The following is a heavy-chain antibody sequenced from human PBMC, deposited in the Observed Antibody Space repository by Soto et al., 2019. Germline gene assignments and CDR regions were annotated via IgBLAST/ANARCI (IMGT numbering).Heavy chain of an antibody. D-gene: IGHD6-13*01. V-gene: IGHV3-23*01. J-gene: IGHJ4*02. Sequence: TGGALRLSCAASGFTFSSDAMSWVRQAPGKGLEWVSAISGSGGSTYYADSVKGRFTISRDNSKNTLYLQMNSLRAEDTAVYYCAKDLRQLVPPGYFDYWGQGTLVTVSS. CDR2: ISGSGGST. CDR1: GFTFSSDA. CDR3: AKDLRQLVPPGYFDY.